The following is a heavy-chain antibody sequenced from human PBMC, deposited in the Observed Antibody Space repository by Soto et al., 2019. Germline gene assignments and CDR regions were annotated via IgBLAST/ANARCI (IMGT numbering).Heavy chain of an antibody. J-gene: IGHJ4*02. CDR1: GFASSDHY. V-gene: IGHV3-72*01. D-gene: IGHD2-15*01. Sequence: EVQLVESGGGLVQPGGSLRLSCAASGFASSDHYMDWVRQAPGKGLEWLGRTKNKGQSFTIEYAPSVKGRFIISRDDSKNSVFLQINSLRTDDTAVYSCARGVAGAADCWGQGTQVTVSS. CDR3: ARGVAGAADC. CDR2: TKNKGQSFTI.